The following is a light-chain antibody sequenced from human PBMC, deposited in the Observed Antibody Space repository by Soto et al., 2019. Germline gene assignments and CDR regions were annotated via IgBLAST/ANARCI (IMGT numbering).Light chain of an antibody. Sequence: DIQMTQSPSTLSESVGDRVTITCRASQSISDWFDWYQQKPGKAPNHLIYKASSLESGVPSRFSGSGSGTEFTLTISSLQPDDFATYYCQHYNSYPYTFGQGTKLEIK. CDR2: KAS. CDR3: QHYNSYPYT. CDR1: QSISDW. J-gene: IGKJ2*01. V-gene: IGKV1-5*03.